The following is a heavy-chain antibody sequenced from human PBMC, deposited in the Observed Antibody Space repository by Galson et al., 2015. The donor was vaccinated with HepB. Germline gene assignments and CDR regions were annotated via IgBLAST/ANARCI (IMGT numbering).Heavy chain of an antibody. CDR2: ISAGGGST. CDR3: ARETPDTYYFDY. J-gene: IGHJ4*02. V-gene: IGHV1-46*01. D-gene: IGHD2-15*01. CDR1: GYTLTNYY. Sequence: SVKVSCKASGYTLTNYYFHWVRQAPGQGPEWMGKISAGGGSTRYAERFQGRVTLTRDSSTSTIYMEVSSLRSDDTAVYYCARETPDTYYFDYWGQGTLVTVSS.